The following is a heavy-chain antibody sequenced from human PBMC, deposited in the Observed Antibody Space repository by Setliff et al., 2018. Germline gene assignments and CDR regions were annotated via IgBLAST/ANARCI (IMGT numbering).Heavy chain of an antibody. Sequence: PSETLSLTCTVSGGSVTSYYWSWIRQAAGKGLEWVGRISSNGRTNYNPSLEGRVSMSVDTSKSQFFLKLNSVTAADTAVYYCARGGTFRYFDYWGQGTPVTVSS. D-gene: IGHD5-12*01. J-gene: IGHJ4*02. CDR2: ISSNGRT. V-gene: IGHV4-4*07. CDR3: ARGGTFRYFDY. CDR1: GGSVTSYY.